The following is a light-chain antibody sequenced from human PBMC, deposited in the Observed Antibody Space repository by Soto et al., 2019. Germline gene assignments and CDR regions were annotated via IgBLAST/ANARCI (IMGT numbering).Light chain of an antibody. CDR1: QGISSY. V-gene: IGKV1-9*01. CDR2: AAS. J-gene: IGKJ1*01. CDR3: QQLNSYPRGT. Sequence: DLPLTQSPSFLSASVGDRVTITCRASQGISSYLAWYQQKPGEAPKLLIYAASTLQSGVPARFSGSGSGTEFTLTISSLQPEDFATYFCQQLNSYPRGTFGQGTKVEIK.